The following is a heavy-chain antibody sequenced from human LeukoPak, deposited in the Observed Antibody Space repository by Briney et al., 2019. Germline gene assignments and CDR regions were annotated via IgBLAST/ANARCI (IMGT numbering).Heavy chain of an antibody. CDR1: GGSFSGYY. J-gene: IGHJ1*01. D-gene: IGHD5-24*01. CDR3: AIQVEMDWEYFQH. V-gene: IGHV4-34*01. Sequence: SETLSLTCAVYGGSFSGYYWSWLRQPPGKGLEWIGEINHSGSTNYNLSLKSRVTISVDTSKNQFSLKLSSVTAADTAVYYCAIQVEMDWEYFQHWGQGTLVTVSS. CDR2: INHSGST.